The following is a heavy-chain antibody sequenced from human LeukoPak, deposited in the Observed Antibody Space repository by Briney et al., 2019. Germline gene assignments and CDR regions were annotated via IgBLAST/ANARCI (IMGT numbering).Heavy chain of an antibody. CDR2: INPSGGST. D-gene: IGHD3-22*01. CDR1: GYTFTSYY. V-gene: IGHV1-46*01. CDR3: ARRVDYYDSSGYYAKSGNYFDY. J-gene: IGHJ4*02. Sequence: GASVKVSCTASGYTFTSYYMHWVRQAPGQGLEWMGIINPSGGSTSYAQKFQGRVTMTRDTSTSTVYMELSSLRSEDTAVYYCARRVDYYDSSGYYAKSGNYFDYWGQGTLVTVSS.